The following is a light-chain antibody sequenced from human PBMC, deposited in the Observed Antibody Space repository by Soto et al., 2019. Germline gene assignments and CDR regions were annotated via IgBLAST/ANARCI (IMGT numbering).Light chain of an antibody. J-gene: IGKJ1*01. CDR2: GAS. CDR3: QQYNNWPRT. Sequence: EIVLTQSPGTLSLSPGERATLFGRASQSVSNNYLAWYQQKPGQAPRLLIYGASNRATGIPDRFSGSGSGTEFTLTISSLQSEDFAVYYCQQYNNWPRTFGQGTKVDIK. V-gene: IGKV3D-15*01. CDR1: QSVSNN.